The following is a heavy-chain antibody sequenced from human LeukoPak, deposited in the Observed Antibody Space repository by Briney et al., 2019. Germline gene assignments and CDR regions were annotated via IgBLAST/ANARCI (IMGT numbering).Heavy chain of an antibody. CDR3: AKDMAIVGATTYCFDY. V-gene: IGHV3-9*01. Sequence: GGSLRLSCAASGFTFDDYAMHWVRQAPGKGLEWVSGISWNSGSIGYADSVKGRFTISRDNAKNSLYLQMNSLRAEDTALYYCAKDMAIVGATTYCFDYWGQGTLVTVSS. CDR2: ISWNSGSI. J-gene: IGHJ4*02. CDR1: GFTFDDYA. D-gene: IGHD1-26*01.